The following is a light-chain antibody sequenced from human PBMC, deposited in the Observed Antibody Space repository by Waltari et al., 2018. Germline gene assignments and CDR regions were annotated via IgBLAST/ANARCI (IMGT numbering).Light chain of an antibody. CDR1: QSVSSNS. Sequence: VLTQSPGTLSLSPGERAILSCRASQSVSSNSLVWYQQKPGQTPRLLFYGASSRATGIPERFSGSGSGTDFTLTISSLEPEDFAMYYCQQYDSAVLTFGGGTKVEIK. V-gene: IGKV3-20*01. CDR3: QQYDSAVLT. J-gene: IGKJ4*01. CDR2: GAS.